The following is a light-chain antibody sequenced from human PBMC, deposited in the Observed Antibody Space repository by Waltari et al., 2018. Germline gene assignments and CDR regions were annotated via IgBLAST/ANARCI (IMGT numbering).Light chain of an antibody. V-gene: IGLV1-40*01. CDR3: QSYDNSLSSWV. Sequence: QSVLTQPPSVSGTPGQSVTISCTGGSSNIGAGYDVHWYQQLRGAAPKVVIFGSTTRATGVTARFSASKAGTSASLAITGLQADDDADYYCQSYDNSLSSWVFGGGTKLTVL. CDR2: GST. CDR1: SSNIGAGYD. J-gene: IGLJ3*02.